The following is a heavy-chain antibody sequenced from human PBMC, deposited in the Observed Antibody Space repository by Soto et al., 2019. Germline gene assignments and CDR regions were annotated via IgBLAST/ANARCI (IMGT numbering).Heavy chain of an antibody. J-gene: IGHJ6*03. CDR3: AKHGCSYPACYPYYYYVDV. Sequence: GGSLRLSCAASGFTFSNYPVSWVRQAPGRGLEWVSLISGSGDTTYYADSVKGRFTISRDNSKNTLYLQMNSLRAEDTAVYYCAKHGCSYPACYPYYYYVDVWGKGATVTVSS. D-gene: IGHD2-15*01. CDR1: GFTFSNYP. V-gene: IGHV3-23*01. CDR2: ISGSGDTT.